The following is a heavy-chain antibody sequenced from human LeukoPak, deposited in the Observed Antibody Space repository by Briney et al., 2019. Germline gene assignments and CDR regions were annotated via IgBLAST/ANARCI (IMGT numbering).Heavy chain of an antibody. Sequence: ASVTVSCKASGYTFTSYYMHWERQAPGQGLEWMGIINPSGGSTSYAQKFQGRVTMTRDTSTSTVYMELSSLRSEDTAVYYCAGDGYSSGYSRDAFDIWGQGTMVTVSS. J-gene: IGHJ3*02. CDR3: AGDGYSSGYSRDAFDI. CDR2: INPSGGST. D-gene: IGHD3-22*01. CDR1: GYTFTSYY. V-gene: IGHV1-46*01.